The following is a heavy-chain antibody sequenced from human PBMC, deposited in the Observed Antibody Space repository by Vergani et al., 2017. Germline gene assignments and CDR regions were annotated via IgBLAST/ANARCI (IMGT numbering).Heavy chain of an antibody. Sequence: VEAGGGLVQPGGSLRLSCTASGFTFQAFAFHWVRQVSGRGLEWVSGIDRNYGVKNGNSFEGRFSISRDNAKKAVFLQMNNLRHEDTAVYYCARDAILYGMDVWGQGTTVTVSS. D-gene: IGHD3-9*01. CDR2: IDRNYGVK. CDR3: ARDAILYGMDV. V-gene: IGHV3-9*01. CDR1: GFTFQAFA. J-gene: IGHJ6*02.